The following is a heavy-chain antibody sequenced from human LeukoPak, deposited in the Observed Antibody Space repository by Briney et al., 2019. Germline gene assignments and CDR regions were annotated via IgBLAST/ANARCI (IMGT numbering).Heavy chain of an antibody. CDR2: IYYSGTT. Sequence: SETLSLTCTVSGGSISSSSYCWGWIRQPPGKGLEWIGSIYYSGTTYCNPSLKSRVTISVDTSKSQFSLKLTSVTAADTAVYYCARTHCSSTSCPFWFDPWGQGTLVTVSS. D-gene: IGHD2-2*01. J-gene: IGHJ5*02. V-gene: IGHV4-39*01. CDR3: ARTHCSSTSCPFWFDP. CDR1: GGSISSSSYC.